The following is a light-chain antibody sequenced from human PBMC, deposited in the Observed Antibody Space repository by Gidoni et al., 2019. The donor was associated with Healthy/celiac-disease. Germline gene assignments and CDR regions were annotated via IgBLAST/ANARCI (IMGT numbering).Light chain of an antibody. Sequence: DIQMTQSPSSLSASVGDRVTITCRARQGISNYLAWYQQKPGKVPKLLIHAASTLQSGVPSRFSGSGSGTDFTLTISSLQPEDVATYYCQKYNSAPRTFGQGTKVEIK. CDR1: QGISNY. J-gene: IGKJ1*01. CDR2: AAS. V-gene: IGKV1-27*01. CDR3: QKYNSAPRT.